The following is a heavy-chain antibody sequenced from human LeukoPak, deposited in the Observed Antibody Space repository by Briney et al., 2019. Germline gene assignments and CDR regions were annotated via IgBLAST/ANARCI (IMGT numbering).Heavy chain of an antibody. Sequence: NSSETLSLTCTVSGGSISSYYWSWIRQPPGKGLEWIGYIYYSGSTNYNPSLKSRVTISVDTSKNQFSLKLSSVTAADTAVYYCARSVRLRTNWFDPWGQGTLVTVSS. D-gene: IGHD4-17*01. CDR3: ARSVRLRTNWFDP. CDR2: IYYSGST. V-gene: IGHV4-59*01. J-gene: IGHJ5*02. CDR1: GGSISSYY.